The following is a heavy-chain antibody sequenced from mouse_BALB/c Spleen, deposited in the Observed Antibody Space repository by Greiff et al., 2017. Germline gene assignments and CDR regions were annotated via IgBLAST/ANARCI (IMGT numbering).Heavy chain of an antibody. J-gene: IGHJ3*01. D-gene: IGHD1-1*02. CDR1: GFNIKDTY. V-gene: IGHV14-3*02. CDR2: IDPANGNT. Sequence: EVKLVESGAELVKPGASVKLSCTASGFNIKDTYMHWVKQRPEQGLEWIGRIDPANGNTKYDPKFQGKATITADTSSNTAYLQLSSLTSEDTAVYYCATYGPSFAYWGQGTLVTVSA. CDR3: ATYGPSFAY.